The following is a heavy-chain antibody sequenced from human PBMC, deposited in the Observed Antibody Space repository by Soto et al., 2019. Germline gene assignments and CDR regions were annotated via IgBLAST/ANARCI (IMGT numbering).Heavy chain of an antibody. D-gene: IGHD6-19*01. J-gene: IGHJ4*02. CDR3: ARDQSVAGEVFDY. Sequence: PGGSLRLSCAASGFTFSSYSMNWVRQAPGKGLEWVSSISSSSSYIYYADSVKGRFTISRDNAKNSLYLQMNSLRAEDTAVYYCARDQSVAGEVFDYWGQGTLVTV. V-gene: IGHV3-21*01. CDR1: GFTFSSYS. CDR2: ISSSSSYI.